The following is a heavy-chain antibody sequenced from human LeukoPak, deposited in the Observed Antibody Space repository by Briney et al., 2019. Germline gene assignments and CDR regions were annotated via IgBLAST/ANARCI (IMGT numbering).Heavy chain of an antibody. J-gene: IGHJ3*02. CDR2: ISSNGGST. CDR1: GFNFNNYA. Sequence: GGSLRLSCSASGFNFNNYAMNWVRQAPGKGLEYVSAISSNGGSTYYADSVKGRCTISRDNSKNTLYLQMSSLRAEDTAVYYCGLAAYYYDSTGSDDAFDIWGQGTMVIVSS. D-gene: IGHD3-22*01. CDR3: GLAAYYYDSTGSDDAFDI. V-gene: IGHV3-64D*08.